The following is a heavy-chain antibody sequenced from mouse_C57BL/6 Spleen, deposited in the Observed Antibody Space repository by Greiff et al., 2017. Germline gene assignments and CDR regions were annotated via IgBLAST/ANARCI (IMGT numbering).Heavy chain of an antibody. CDR1: GYTFTNYC. J-gene: IGHJ4*01. V-gene: IGHV1-63*01. CDR2: IYPGGGYT. CDR3: AREGYYAMDY. Sequence: QVQLQQSGAELVRPGTSVKMSCKASGYTFTNYCIGWAKQRPGHGLEWIGDIYPGGGYTNYNEKFKGKATLTADKSSSTAYMQFSSLTSEDSAIYYCAREGYYAMDYWGQGTSVTVSS.